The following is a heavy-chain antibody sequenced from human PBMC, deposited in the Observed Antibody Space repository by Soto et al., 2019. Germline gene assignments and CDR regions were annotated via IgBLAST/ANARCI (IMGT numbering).Heavy chain of an antibody. D-gene: IGHD4-17*01. V-gene: IGHV3-23*01. CDR1: GFTFSTYD. J-gene: IGHJ4*02. CDR3: AKGSLPDYGPVYDDY. Sequence: EVQLLESGGGLVLPGGSLRLSCAASGFTFSTYDMRWVRQAPGKGLEWVSAINDIGDRTHYADSVKGRFTTSRDQSKNTVYLQMNSLGADDTAVYYCAKGSLPDYGPVYDDYWGQGTLVTVSS. CDR2: INDIGDRT.